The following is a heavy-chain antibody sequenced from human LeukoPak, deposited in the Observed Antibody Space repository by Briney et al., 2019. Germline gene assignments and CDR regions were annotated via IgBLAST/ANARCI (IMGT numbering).Heavy chain of an antibody. J-gene: IGHJ4*02. D-gene: IGHD4-17*01. Sequence: GGSLRLSCAASGFTFSSYTMNWVRQAPGKGLEWASSISSSGNYIYYADSVKGRFTISRDNAKNSLYLQMNSLRAEDTGVYYCARANGDLDSWGQGTLVTVSS. CDR3: ARANGDLDS. CDR1: GFTFSSYT. V-gene: IGHV3-21*01. CDR2: ISSSGNYI.